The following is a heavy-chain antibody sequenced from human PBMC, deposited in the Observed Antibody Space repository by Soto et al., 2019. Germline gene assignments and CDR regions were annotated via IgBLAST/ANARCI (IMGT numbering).Heavy chain of an antibody. CDR2: INAGSGNT. CDR3: ARGCSSTSCYAGNYFDY. D-gene: IGHD2-2*01. Sequence: ASVKVSCKASGYTFTSYVVHWVRQAPGQRLEWMGWINAGSGNTKYSQNFQGRVTISRDTAANTAYMELSSLRSEDTAVYYCARGCSSTSCYAGNYFDYWGQGTLVTVSS. J-gene: IGHJ4*02. V-gene: IGHV1-3*01. CDR1: GYTFTSYV.